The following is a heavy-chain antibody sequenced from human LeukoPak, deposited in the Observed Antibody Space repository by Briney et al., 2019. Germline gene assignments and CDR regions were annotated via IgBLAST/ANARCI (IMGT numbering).Heavy chain of an antibody. D-gene: IGHD6-13*01. CDR3: AKDSQWDSSSWSGYFDY. V-gene: IGHV3-9*01. CDR2: ISWNSGSI. CDR1: GFTFDDYA. J-gene: IGHJ4*02. Sequence: GRSLRLSCAASGFTFDDYAMHWVRHAPGKGLEWVSGISWNSGSIGYADSVKGRFTISRDNAKNSLYLQMNSLRAEDTALYYCAKDSQWDSSSWSGYFDYWGQGTLVTVSS.